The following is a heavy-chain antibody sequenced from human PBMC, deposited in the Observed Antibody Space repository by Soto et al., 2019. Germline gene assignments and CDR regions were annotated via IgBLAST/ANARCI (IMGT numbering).Heavy chain of an antibody. V-gene: IGHV3-30-3*01. CDR1: GFIFSSYA. CDR3: ARVYSTMIAVIHGLGMDV. D-gene: IGHD3-22*01. Sequence: GGSLRLSCAASGFIFSSYAMHWVRQAPGKGLEWVAAISYDASNTYHAESVKGRFTISRDNSKNTLYLQMNSLRSEDTAVYYCARVYSTMIAVIHGLGMDVWGQGTTVTVSS. J-gene: IGHJ6*02. CDR2: ISYDASNT.